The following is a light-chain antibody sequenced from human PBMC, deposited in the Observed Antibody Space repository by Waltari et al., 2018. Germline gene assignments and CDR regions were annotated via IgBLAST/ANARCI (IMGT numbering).Light chain of an antibody. CDR2: AAS. CDR1: QSFSSNY. V-gene: IGKV3-20*01. J-gene: IGKJ2*01. Sequence: DIVLTQSPGTLHLSTGETATLYCRASQSFSSNYLAWYQQKPGQAPSLLIYAASSRATGVPDRISGSGSGTDFTLTLSRLEPEDFAVYYCQQHGTSPYTFGQGTKLQIK. CDR3: QQHGTSPYT.